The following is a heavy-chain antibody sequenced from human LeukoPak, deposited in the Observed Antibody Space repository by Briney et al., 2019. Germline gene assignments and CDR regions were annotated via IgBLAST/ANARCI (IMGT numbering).Heavy chain of an antibody. D-gene: IGHD2-2*01. J-gene: IGHJ5*02. CDR3: ARGYCSSTSCSWGWFDP. Sequence: ASVKVSCKASGYTLTSYYMHWVRQAPGQGLEWMGIINPSGGSTSYAQKFQGRVTMTRDMSTSTVYMELSSLRSEDTAVYYCARGYCSSTSCSWGWFDPWGQGTLVTVSS. V-gene: IGHV1-46*01. CDR2: INPSGGST. CDR1: GYTLTSYY.